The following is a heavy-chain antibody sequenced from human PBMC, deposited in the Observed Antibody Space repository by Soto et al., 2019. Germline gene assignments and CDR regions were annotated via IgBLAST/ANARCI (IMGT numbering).Heavy chain of an antibody. CDR1: GFTFSSYW. Sequence: EVQLVESGGGLVQPGGSLRLSCAASGFTFSSYWMHWVRQSPGKGLVWVSQIDSDGRSTTYADTVKGRFTVSRDNAKNKLFLQMNGLRAEDTAVYYCVRDYDSSGFYSGHWGQGTLVTVSS. D-gene: IGHD3-22*01. V-gene: IGHV3-74*03. CDR2: IDSDGRST. CDR3: VRDYDSSGFYSGH. J-gene: IGHJ4*02.